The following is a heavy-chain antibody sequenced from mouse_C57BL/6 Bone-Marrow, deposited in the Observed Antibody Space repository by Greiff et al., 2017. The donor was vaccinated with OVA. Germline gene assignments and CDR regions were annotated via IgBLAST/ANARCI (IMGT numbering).Heavy chain of an antibody. V-gene: IGHV5S21*01. J-gene: IGHJ2*01. D-gene: IGHD1-1*01. CDR3: ARDLRPVTTVFDC. Sequence: EVQLVESGEGLVKPGGSLKLSCAASGFTFSSYAMSWVRQTPEKRLEWVAYISSGGDYIYYADTVKGRFTISRDNARNTLYLQMSSLKSEDTAVYYCARDLRPVTTVFDCWGQGTTLTVSS. CDR2: ISSGGDYI. CDR1: GFTFSSYA.